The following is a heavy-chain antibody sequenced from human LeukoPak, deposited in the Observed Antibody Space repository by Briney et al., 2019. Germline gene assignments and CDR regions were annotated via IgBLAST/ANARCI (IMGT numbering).Heavy chain of an antibody. CDR2: ISYDGSNK. CDR3: ARSGRYLSGMDV. D-gene: IGHD1-26*01. J-gene: IGHJ6*02. V-gene: IGHV3-30*03. CDR1: GFTFSSYG. Sequence: GGSLRLSCAASGFTFSSYGMHWVRQAPGKGLEWVAVISYDGSNKYYADSVKGRFTISRDNSKNTLYLQMNSLRSEDTAVYYCARSGRYLSGMDVWGQGTTVTVSS.